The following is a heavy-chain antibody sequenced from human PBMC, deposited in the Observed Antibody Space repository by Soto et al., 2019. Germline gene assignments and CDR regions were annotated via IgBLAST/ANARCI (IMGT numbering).Heavy chain of an antibody. Sequence: EVQLVESGGGLVQPGGSLRLSCVVYGFTFSNYWMSWVRQAPGKGLEWVADIKQHGSEKYYVDSVKGRFTISRDNAKNSLYLQMNSLSSDDTAMYYCARGAYDYGHYVDSFDIWGQGTMVTVSS. V-gene: IGHV3-7*01. CDR3: ARGAYDYGHYVDSFDI. J-gene: IGHJ3*02. CDR2: IKQHGSEK. CDR1: GFTFSNYW. D-gene: IGHD4-17*01.